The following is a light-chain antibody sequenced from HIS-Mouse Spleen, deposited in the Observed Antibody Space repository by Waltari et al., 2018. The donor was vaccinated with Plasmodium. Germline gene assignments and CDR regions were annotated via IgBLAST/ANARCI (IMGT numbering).Light chain of an antibody. Sequence: QSVLTQPPSASGTPGQRVTISCSGSSSNIGSNYVYWYQQLPGTAPKLLIYRNNQRPSGVPDRVSGSKSGTSASLAISGLRSEDEVDYYCAAWDDSLSGRVFGGGTKLTVL. V-gene: IGLV1-47*01. CDR1: SSNIGSNY. CDR2: RNN. J-gene: IGLJ3*02. CDR3: AAWDDSLSGRV.